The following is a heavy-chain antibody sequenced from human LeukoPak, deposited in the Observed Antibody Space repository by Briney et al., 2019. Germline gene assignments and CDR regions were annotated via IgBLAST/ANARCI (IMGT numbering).Heavy chain of an antibody. CDR3: VSRVATVVGY. Sequence: GGSLRLSCAASGVTVSTKYMSWVRQAAGKGLEWVSVIFAGGAKFYADSVKGRFTISRDNSENTLSLQMNSLRDEDTAVYYCVSRVATVVGYWGQGTLVTVSS. V-gene: IGHV3-66*01. CDR2: IFAGGAK. D-gene: IGHD5-12*01. J-gene: IGHJ4*02. CDR1: GVTVSTKY.